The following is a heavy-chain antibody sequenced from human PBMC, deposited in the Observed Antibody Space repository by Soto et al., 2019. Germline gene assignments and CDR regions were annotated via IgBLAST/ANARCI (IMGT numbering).Heavy chain of an antibody. D-gene: IGHD2-21*02. Sequence: PGESLKISCEVSGCDFINYWIGWVRQMPGKGLEWMGFIYPSDSDTRYSPSFQGQVTISADKSIFTAYLQWNSLKASDTAMYYCARHRRGDTERSLDYWGQGTLVTVSS. J-gene: IGHJ4*02. V-gene: IGHV5-51*01. CDR1: GCDFINYW. CDR3: ARHRRGDTERSLDY. CDR2: IYPSDSDT.